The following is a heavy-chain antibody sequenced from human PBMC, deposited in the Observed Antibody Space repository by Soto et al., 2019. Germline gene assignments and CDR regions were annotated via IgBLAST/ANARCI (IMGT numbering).Heavy chain of an antibody. CDR2: IDGSGSDK. CDR1: GFTFSSYA. CDR3: AKEIVAAAYAETSPFDF. Sequence: VQLLESGGGLVQPGGSLRLSCEASGFTFSSYAMGWVRQAPGKGLEGVSGIDGSGSDKSFADSVKGRFTISRDNSKNMLYLHMYGLRAEDTARYYCAKEIVAAAYAETSPFDFWGQGTLVTVSS. V-gene: IGHV3-23*01. J-gene: IGHJ4*02. D-gene: IGHD2-15*01.